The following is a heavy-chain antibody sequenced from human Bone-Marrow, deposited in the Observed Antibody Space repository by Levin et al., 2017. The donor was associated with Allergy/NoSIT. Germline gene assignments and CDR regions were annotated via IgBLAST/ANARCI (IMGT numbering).Heavy chain of an antibody. Sequence: SQTLSLTCAVYGGSFSGYYWSWIRQPPGKGLEWIGEINHSGSTNYNPSLKSRVTISVDTSKNQFSLKLSSVTAADTAVYYCAMTTVTLFDYWGQGTLVTVSS. D-gene: IGHD4-17*01. V-gene: IGHV4-34*01. CDR1: GGSFSGYY. CDR2: INHSGST. CDR3: AMTTVTLFDY. J-gene: IGHJ4*02.